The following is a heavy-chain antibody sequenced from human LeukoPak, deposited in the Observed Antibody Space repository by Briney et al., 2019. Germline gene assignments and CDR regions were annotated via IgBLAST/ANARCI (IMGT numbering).Heavy chain of an antibody. CDR2: IIPIFGTA. CDR3: ARNKVAAAGTLYYYYYMDV. D-gene: IGHD6-13*01. CDR1: GGTFSSYA. Sequence: ASVKVSCKASGGTFSSYAISWVRQAPGQGLEWMGGIIPIFGTANYPQKFQGRVTITTDESTSTAYMELSSLRSEDTAVYYCARNKVAAAGTLYYYYYMDVWGKGTTVTVSS. V-gene: IGHV1-69*05. J-gene: IGHJ6*03.